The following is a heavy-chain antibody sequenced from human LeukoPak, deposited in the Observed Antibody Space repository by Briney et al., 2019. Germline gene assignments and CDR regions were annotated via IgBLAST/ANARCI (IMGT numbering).Heavy chain of an antibody. J-gene: IGHJ6*03. CDR2: IIPIFGTA. V-gene: IGHV1-69*05. CDR3: ASGGYSYGKPDYYYYYYMDV. Sequence: ASVKVSCKASGGTFSSYAISWVRQAPGQGLEWMGRIIPIFGTANYAQKSQGRVTITTDESTSTAYMELSSLRSEDTAVYYCASGGYSYGKPDYYYYYYMDVWGKGTTVTVSS. D-gene: IGHD5-18*01. CDR1: GGTFSSYA.